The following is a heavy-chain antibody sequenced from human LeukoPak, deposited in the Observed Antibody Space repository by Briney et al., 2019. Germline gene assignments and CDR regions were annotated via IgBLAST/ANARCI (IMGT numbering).Heavy chain of an antibody. J-gene: IGHJ5*02. Sequence: SETLSLTCAVYGGSFSGYYWSWIRQPPGKGLEWIGEINHSGSTNYNPSLKSRVTISVDTSKNQFSLKLSSVTAADTAVYYCATNYGDSVSGFFDPWGQGTLVTVSS. CDR3: ATNYGDSVSGFFDP. CDR2: INHSGST. D-gene: IGHD4-17*01. V-gene: IGHV4-34*01. CDR1: GGSFSGYY.